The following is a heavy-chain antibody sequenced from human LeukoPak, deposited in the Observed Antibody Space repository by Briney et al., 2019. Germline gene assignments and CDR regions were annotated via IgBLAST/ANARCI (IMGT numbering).Heavy chain of an antibody. CDR2: IYYSGST. V-gene: IGHV4-39*01. Sequence: SETLSLTCTVSGGSISSSSYYWGWIRQPPGKGLEWIGSIYYSGSTYYNPSLKSRGTISEDTSKNQFSLKLSSVTATDTAVYYCARGEWIQLWLTYWGQGTLVTVSS. CDR1: GGSISSSSYY. D-gene: IGHD5-18*01. CDR3: ARGEWIQLWLTY. J-gene: IGHJ4*02.